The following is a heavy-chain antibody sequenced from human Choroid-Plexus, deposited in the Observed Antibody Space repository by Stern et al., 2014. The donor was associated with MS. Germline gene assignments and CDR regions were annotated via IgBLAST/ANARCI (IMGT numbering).Heavy chain of an antibody. CDR1: GFSFSRYA. CDR3: ASAYSSSHYYFDY. Sequence: VQLVESGGGVVQPGRSLRLSCAASGFSFSRYAMHWVXQAPGKGLEWVALIWYDGSNPYYADSVTGRFTISRDNFKNTLYLQMNSLRAEDTAVYYCASAYSSSHYYFDYWGQGTLVTVSS. D-gene: IGHD6-13*01. J-gene: IGHJ4*02. V-gene: IGHV3-33*01. CDR2: IWYDGSNP.